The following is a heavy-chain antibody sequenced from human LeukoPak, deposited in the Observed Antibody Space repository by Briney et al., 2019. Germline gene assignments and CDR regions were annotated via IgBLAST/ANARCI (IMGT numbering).Heavy chain of an antibody. Sequence: SVKVSCKASGGTFSSYAISWVRQAPGQGLEWMGRIIPIFGIANYAQKFQGRVTITADKSTSTAYMELSSLRSEDTAVYYCAREMATTRTDFDHWGQGTLVTVSS. CDR3: AREMATTRTDFDH. CDR2: IIPIFGIA. D-gene: IGHD5-24*01. CDR1: GGTFSSYA. V-gene: IGHV1-69*04. J-gene: IGHJ4*02.